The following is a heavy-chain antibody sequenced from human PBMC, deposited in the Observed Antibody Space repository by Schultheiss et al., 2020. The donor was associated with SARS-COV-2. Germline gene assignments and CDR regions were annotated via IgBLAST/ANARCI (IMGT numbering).Heavy chain of an antibody. CDR3: ARFHTGGSGSYLTPDYYYGMDV. V-gene: IGHV4-61*09. Sequence: SETLSLTCTVPGGSISSGRYYWSWIRQPAGKGLEWIGHISTSGTTNYNPSLKSRVTMSVDTSKNQFALKLSSVTAAVTAVYYCARFHTGGSGSYLTPDYYYGMDVWGQGTTVTVSS. CDR1: GGSISSGRYY. D-gene: IGHD3-10*01. CDR2: ISTSGTT. J-gene: IGHJ6*02.